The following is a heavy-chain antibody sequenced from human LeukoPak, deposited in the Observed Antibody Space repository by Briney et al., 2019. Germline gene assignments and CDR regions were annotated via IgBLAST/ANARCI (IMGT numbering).Heavy chain of an antibody. CDR2: IYSDGSST. Sequence: GGSLRLSCTVSGFPFSNYCMHWVRQGPGKGLEWVSRIYSDGSSTTYADSVKGRFTISRDNAKNTLYLQMSSLRVEDTAVYYCARTFGSGRYPGDWFDPWGQGTLVTVSS. CDR3: ARTFGSGRYPGDWFDP. V-gene: IGHV3-74*01. CDR1: GFPFSNYC. J-gene: IGHJ5*02. D-gene: IGHD6-19*01.